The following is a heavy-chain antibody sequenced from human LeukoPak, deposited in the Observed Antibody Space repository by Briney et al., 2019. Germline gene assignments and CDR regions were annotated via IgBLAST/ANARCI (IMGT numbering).Heavy chain of an antibody. CDR2: ISINGGST. CDR3: VRTYDENPLGWFDP. D-gene: IGHD5-12*01. Sequence: PGGSLRLSCSAYGTAFRTYAMHWVRQPPGKGLYYVSAISINGGSTYYADSVRGRFTISRDNSKNTLYLQMSSLRPDDTAVYYCVRTYDENPLGWFDPWGQGTLVTVSS. V-gene: IGHV3-64D*06. CDR1: GTAFRTYA. J-gene: IGHJ5*02.